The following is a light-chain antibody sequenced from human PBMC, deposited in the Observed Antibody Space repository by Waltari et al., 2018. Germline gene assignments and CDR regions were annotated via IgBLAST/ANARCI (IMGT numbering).Light chain of an antibody. J-gene: IGLJ3*02. Sequence: NFMLTQPHSVSESPGKTVTISCTRSSGSIASNYVQWYQQRPGSSPTTVIYEDNQRPSGVPDRFSGSIDSSSNSASLTISGLKTEDKADYYCQSYDSSNPWVFGGGTKLTVL. CDR1: SGSIASNY. CDR3: QSYDSSNPWV. CDR2: EDN. V-gene: IGLV6-57*01.